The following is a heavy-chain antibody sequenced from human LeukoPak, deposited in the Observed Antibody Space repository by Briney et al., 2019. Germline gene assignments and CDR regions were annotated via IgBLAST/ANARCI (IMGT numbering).Heavy chain of an antibody. D-gene: IGHD4-17*01. CDR1: GYTFTNYY. V-gene: IGHV1-2*06. CDR3: ARVYGDFDY. CDR2: IDPNTGGT. J-gene: IGHJ4*02. Sequence: ASVKVSCKTSGYTFTNYYIHWVRQAPGQGLEWMGRIDPNTGGTKSAKNFQGRVTMTRDTSISTAYMALSRLRSDDTAVYYCARVYGDFDYWGQGTLVTVSS.